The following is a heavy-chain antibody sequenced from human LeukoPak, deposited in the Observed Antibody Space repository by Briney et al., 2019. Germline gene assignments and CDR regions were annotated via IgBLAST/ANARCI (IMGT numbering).Heavy chain of an antibody. V-gene: IGHV3-21*01. J-gene: IGHJ4*02. D-gene: IGHD6-13*01. CDR1: GFTFSSYS. CDR3: ARGIGQQYSSSWYYFDY. Sequence: GGSLRLSCAASGFTFSSYSMNWVRQAPGKGLEWVSSISSSSSYIYYADSVKGRFTISRANAKNSLYLQMNSLRAEDTAVYYCARGIGQQYSSSWYYFDYWGQGTLVTVSS. CDR2: ISSSSSYI.